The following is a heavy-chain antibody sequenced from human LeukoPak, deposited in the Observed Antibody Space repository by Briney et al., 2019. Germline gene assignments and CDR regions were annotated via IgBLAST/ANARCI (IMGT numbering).Heavy chain of an antibody. V-gene: IGHV1-18*04. CDR1: GYIFTTNR. Sequence: GASVKVSCKASGYIFTTNRISWVRQAPGQGLEWMGWISAYNGKTNYAQKLQGRLTMTTDTSTSTAYMELRSLRSDDTAVYYCARDDGAAAGYFDYWGQGTLVTVSS. CDR3: ARDDGAAAGYFDY. D-gene: IGHD6-13*01. CDR2: ISAYNGKT. J-gene: IGHJ4*02.